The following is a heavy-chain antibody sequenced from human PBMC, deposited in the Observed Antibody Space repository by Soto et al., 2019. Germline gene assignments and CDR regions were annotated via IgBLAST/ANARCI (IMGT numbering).Heavy chain of an antibody. V-gene: IGHV1-69*08. D-gene: IGHD1-26*01. Sequence: QVQLVQSGPEVKKPGSSVKVSCKASGGGFTTYTVSWVRQAPGQGLEWRGRVIPIIDRANYARKFQGRVTITADKSTSTAYLKLSGLTSEDTAVYFCARAAVGSTPSFDFWGQGTLVTVSS. J-gene: IGHJ4*02. CDR2: VIPIIDRA. CDR3: ARAAVGSTPSFDF. CDR1: GGGFTTYT.